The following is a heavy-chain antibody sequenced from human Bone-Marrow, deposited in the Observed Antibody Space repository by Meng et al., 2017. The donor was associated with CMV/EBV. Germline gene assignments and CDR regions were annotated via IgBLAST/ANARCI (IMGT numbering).Heavy chain of an antibody. D-gene: IGHD3-3*01. CDR1: GGSISSYY. CDR3: ARSPYDFWSGYNWFDP. CDR2: IYNSGST. J-gene: IGHJ5*02. Sequence: QVQLQESGPGLVKPSDXLSPTCTVSGGSISSYYWSWIRQPAGKGLEWIGRIYNSGSTNYNPSLKSRVTMSVDTSKNQFSLKLSSVTAADTAVYYCARSPYDFWSGYNWFDPWGQGTLVTVAS. V-gene: IGHV4-4*07.